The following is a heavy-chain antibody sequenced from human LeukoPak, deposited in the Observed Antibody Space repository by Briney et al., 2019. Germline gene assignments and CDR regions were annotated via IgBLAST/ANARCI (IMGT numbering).Heavy chain of an antibody. D-gene: IGHD3-22*01. CDR3: ARRTEYDSSGYYWDY. CDR1: GGSISSSSYY. CDR2: IYYSGST. Sequence: SETLSLTCTVSGGSISSSSYYWGWIRQPPGKGLEWIGNIYYSGSTYYNSSLKSRVTISVDTSKNQFSLQLSSVTAADTAVYYCARRTEYDSSGYYWDYWGQGTLATVSS. J-gene: IGHJ4*02. V-gene: IGHV4-39*01.